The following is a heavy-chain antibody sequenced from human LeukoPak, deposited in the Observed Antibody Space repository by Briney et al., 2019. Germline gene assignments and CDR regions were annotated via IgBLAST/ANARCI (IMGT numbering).Heavy chain of an antibody. CDR3: ARDLPAVDYYYMDV. CDR1: GYTFTGYY. Sequence: ASVKVSCKASGYTFTGYYMHWVRQAPGQGLEWMGWINPNSGGTNYAQKFQGRVTMTRDTSISTAYMELSRLRSDDTAVYYCARDLPAVDYYYMDVWGKGTTVTISS. D-gene: IGHD2-2*01. V-gene: IGHV1-2*02. CDR2: INPNSGGT. J-gene: IGHJ6*03.